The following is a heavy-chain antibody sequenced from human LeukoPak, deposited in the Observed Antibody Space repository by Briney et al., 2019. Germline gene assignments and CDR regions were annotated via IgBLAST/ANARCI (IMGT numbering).Heavy chain of an antibody. J-gene: IGHJ4*02. D-gene: IGHD1-14*01. Sequence: SETLSLTCTVSGGSISSYYWSWIRQPPGKGPEWIGYIYNSGNTNYNPSLRSRVTASVDMSKNQFSLKLSSVTAADTAVYYCARQEWGLTVDHWGQGTLLTVSS. CDR1: GGSISSYY. CDR3: ARQEWGLTVDH. CDR2: IYNSGNT. V-gene: IGHV4-59*08.